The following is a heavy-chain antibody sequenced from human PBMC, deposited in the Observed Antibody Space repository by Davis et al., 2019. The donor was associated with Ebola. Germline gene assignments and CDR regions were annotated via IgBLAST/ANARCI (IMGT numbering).Heavy chain of an antibody. J-gene: IGHJ4*02. D-gene: IGHD2-2*01. CDR1: GFTFSSYA. Sequence: GESLKISCAASGFTFSSYAMHWVRQAPGKGLEYVSAISSNGGSTYYADSVKGRFTISRDNSKNTLHLQMNSLRSEDTAVYYCARRGCSSTSCSITPMDYWGQGTLVTVSS. V-gene: IGHV3-64*04. CDR2: ISSNGGST. CDR3: ARRGCSSTSCSITPMDY.